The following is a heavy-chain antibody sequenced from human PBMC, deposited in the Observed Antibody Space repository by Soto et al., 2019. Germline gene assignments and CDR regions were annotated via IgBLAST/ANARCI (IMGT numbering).Heavy chain of an antibody. V-gene: IGHV4-34*01. CDR1: GGSFSGYY. D-gene: IGHD2-15*01. J-gene: IGHJ6*02. Sequence: PSATLSLTCAVYGGSFSGYYWSWIRQPPGKGLEWIGEINHSGSTNYNPSLKSRVTISVDTSKNQFSLKLSSVTAADTAVYYWASLPRGVVVVAATHYYYGMDVWGQGTTVTVSS. CDR2: INHSGST. CDR3: ASLPRGVVVVAATHYYYGMDV.